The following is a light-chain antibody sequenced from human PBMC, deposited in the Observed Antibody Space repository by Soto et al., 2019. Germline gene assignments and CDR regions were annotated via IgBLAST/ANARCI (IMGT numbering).Light chain of an antibody. Sequence: QSVLTQPPSVSGAPGQRVTISCTGSSSNIGAGYDVHWYQQLPGTAPKLLIYGNSNRPSGVPDRFSGSKSGTSASLAITGLQAEDEADYYCQSDDSSLSAVVLGGGTQVTVL. CDR3: QSDDSSLSAVV. V-gene: IGLV1-40*01. CDR2: GNS. J-gene: IGLJ2*01. CDR1: SSNIGAGYD.